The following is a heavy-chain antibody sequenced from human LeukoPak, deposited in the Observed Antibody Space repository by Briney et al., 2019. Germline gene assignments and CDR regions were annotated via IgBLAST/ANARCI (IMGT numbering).Heavy chain of an antibody. CDR3: AREGYYDSSGYSIRFSY. D-gene: IGHD3-22*01. CDR1: GFTFSSYA. V-gene: IGHV3-74*01. CDR2: INSDGRTT. J-gene: IGHJ4*02. Sequence: SGGSLKLSCAASGFTFSSYAMSWVRQAPGKGLVWVSRINSDGRTTIYADSVKGRFTISRDNAKNTLYLQMNSLRAEDTAVYYCAREGYYDSSGYSIRFSYWGQGTLVTVSS.